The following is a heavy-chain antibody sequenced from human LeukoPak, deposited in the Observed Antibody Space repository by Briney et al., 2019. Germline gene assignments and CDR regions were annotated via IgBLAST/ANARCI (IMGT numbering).Heavy chain of an antibody. D-gene: IGHD1-1*01. V-gene: IGHV3-23*01. J-gene: IGHJ4*02. Sequence: PGRSLRLSCAASGFTFSSYAMSWVRQAPGKGLEWVSGISGSDGSTNYADSVKGRFTISRENSKNTLYLQMNSLRAEDTAVYYCVRDGTLWTLDWWGQGTLVSVSS. CDR2: ISGSDGST. CDR1: GFTFSSYA. CDR3: VRDGTLWTLDW.